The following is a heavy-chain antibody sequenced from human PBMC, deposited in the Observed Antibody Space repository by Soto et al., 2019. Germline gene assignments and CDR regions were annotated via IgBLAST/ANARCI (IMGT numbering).Heavy chain of an antibody. CDR1: GYTFTSDG. CDR2: ISAYNGNT. CDR3: ARYDYVWGSYPQVDY. Sequence: ASVKVSCKASGYTFTSDGISGVRQAPGQGLEWMGWISAYNGNTNYAQKLQGRVTMTTDTSTSTAYMELRSLRSDDTAVYYCARYDYVWGSYPQVDYWGQGTLVTVSS. D-gene: IGHD3-16*02. V-gene: IGHV1-18*04. J-gene: IGHJ4*02.